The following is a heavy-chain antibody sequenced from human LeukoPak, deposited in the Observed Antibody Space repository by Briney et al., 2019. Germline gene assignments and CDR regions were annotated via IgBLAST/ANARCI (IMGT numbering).Heavy chain of an antibody. J-gene: IGHJ5*02. CDR3: ARIAARPGWFDP. CDR2: IYHSGST. V-gene: IGHV4-38-2*02. Sequence: SETLSLTCTVSGYSISSGYYWGWIRQPPGKGLEWIGSIYHSGSTYYNPSLKSRVTISVDTSKNQLSLKLSSVTAADTAVYYCARIAARPGWFDPWGQGTLVTVSS. D-gene: IGHD6-6*01. CDR1: GYSISSGYY.